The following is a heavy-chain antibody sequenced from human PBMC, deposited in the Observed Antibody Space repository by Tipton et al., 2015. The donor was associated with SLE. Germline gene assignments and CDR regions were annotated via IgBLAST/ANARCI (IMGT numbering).Heavy chain of an antibody. D-gene: IGHD2-2*01. J-gene: IGHJ1*01. CDR2: INHSGST. CDR3: ARAYCSSTSCQSAEYIQH. Sequence: LRLSCAVYGGSFSASYWSWIRQTPGKGLEWIGEINHSGSTNYNPSLRSRVSISVDTSKSQFSLKLNSVTAADTAVYYCARAYCSSTSCQSAEYIQHWGQGTLVTVSS. CDR1: GGSFSASY. V-gene: IGHV4-34*01.